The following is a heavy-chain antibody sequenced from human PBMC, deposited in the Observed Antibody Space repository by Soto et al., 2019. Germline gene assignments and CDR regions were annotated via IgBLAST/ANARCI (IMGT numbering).Heavy chain of an antibody. CDR1: GGTFSSYA. CDR2: IIPIFGTA. CDR3: ARDLGIAVAGNGFDY. Sequence: ASVKVSCKASGGTFSSYAISWVRQAPGQGLEWMGGIIPIFGTANYAQKFQGRVTITADESTSTAYMELSSLRSEDTAVYYCARDLGIAVAGNGFDYWGQGTLVTVSS. D-gene: IGHD6-19*01. V-gene: IGHV1-69*13. J-gene: IGHJ4*02.